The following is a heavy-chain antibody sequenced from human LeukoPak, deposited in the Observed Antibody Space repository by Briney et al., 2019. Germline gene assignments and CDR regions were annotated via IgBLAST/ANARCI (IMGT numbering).Heavy chain of an antibody. CDR3: ARGGSGSSYLVHI. CDR2: ISTDGSST. Sequence: PGGSLRLSCAASGFTFSSYWMHWDRQAPGKGLVWVSLISTDGSSTRYADSVKGRFTISRDDAKNTLYVQMNSLRAEDTAVYYCARGGSGSSYLVHIWGQGTLVTVSS. V-gene: IGHV3-74*01. J-gene: IGHJ4*02. CDR1: GFTFSSYW. D-gene: IGHD1-26*01.